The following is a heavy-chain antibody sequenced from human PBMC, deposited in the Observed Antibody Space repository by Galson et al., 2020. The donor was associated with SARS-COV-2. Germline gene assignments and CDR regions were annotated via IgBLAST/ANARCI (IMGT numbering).Heavy chain of an antibody. CDR2: IRSSSGTI. Sequence: GESLKISCAASGFTFSSYTMNWVRQAPVKGLELVAYIRSSSGTIYYADSVKGRFTISRDNAKNSLYLQLNSLIVEDTAVYYCARERLEYWGQGTLVTVSS. CDR1: GFTFSSYT. J-gene: IGHJ4*02. D-gene: IGHD1-1*01. CDR3: ARERLEY. V-gene: IGHV3-48*04.